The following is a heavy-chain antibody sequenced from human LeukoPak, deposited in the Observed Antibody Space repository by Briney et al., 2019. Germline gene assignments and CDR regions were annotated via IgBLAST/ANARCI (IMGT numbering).Heavy chain of an antibody. CDR1: GFTVSSNY. Sequence: GGSLRLSCAASGFTVSSNYMSWVRQAPGKGLEWVSVIYSGGSTYYADSVKGRFTISGDNSKNTLYLQMNSLRAEDTAVYYCARGPFYCSSTSCHRAPFDPWSQATLVTV. CDR2: IYSGGST. CDR3: ARGPFYCSSTSCHRAPFDP. D-gene: IGHD2-2*01. V-gene: IGHV3-53*01. J-gene: IGHJ5*02.